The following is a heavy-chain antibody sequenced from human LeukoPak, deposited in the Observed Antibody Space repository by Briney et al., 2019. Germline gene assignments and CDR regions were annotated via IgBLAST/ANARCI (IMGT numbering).Heavy chain of an antibody. Sequence: GGSLRLSCAASGFTFSSDGMHWVRQGPGKGLVWVSRVNSDGGSTNYADSVKGRFTISRDNARNTLYLQMSSLRADDTAVYYCARSSGRSPFDMRGPGTLFTVS. CDR2: VNSDGGST. CDR1: GFTFSSDG. J-gene: IGHJ3*02. V-gene: IGHV3-74*01. D-gene: IGHD6-19*01. CDR3: ARSSGRSPFDM.